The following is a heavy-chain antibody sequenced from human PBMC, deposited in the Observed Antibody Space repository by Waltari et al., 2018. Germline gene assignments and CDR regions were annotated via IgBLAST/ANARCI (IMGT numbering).Heavy chain of an antibody. Sequence: QVQLVESGGGVVQPGRSLRLSCAASGFTFSSYGMHWVRQAPGKGREWVAVIWYDGSNKYYADSVKGRFTISRDNSKNTLYLQMNSLRAEDTAVYYCAREANRRERWVRWFDPWGQGTLVTVSS. CDR3: AREANRRERWVRWFDP. D-gene: IGHD1-26*01. CDR1: GFTFSSYG. CDR2: IWYDGSNK. J-gene: IGHJ5*02. V-gene: IGHV3-33*01.